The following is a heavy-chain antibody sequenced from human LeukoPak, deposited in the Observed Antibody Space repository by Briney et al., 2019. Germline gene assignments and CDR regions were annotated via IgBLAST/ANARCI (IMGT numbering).Heavy chain of an antibody. D-gene: IGHD2-15*01. CDR3: AQGGCSGGSCYPLGY. J-gene: IGHJ4*02. Sequence: SETLSLTCAVYGGSFSGYYWSWLRQPPGKGLEWIGEINHSGSTNYNPSLKSRVTISVDTSKNQFSLKLSSVTAADTAVYYCAQGGCSGGSCYPLGYWGQGTLVTVSS. CDR1: GGSFSGYY. V-gene: IGHV4-34*01. CDR2: INHSGST.